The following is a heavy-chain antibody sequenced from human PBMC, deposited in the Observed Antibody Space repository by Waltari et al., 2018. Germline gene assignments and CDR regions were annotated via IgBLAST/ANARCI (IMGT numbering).Heavy chain of an antibody. CDR1: GFTFDTSA. CDR3: ATRPGQVVSHFDY. V-gene: IGHV3-23*01. CDR2: ISGSGDFI. J-gene: IGHJ4*02. Sequence: EVQLLESGGGLVQSGGSLRLSCAASGFTFDTSAMPWVRQAPGKGPEWVSFISGSGDFIQDAESVKGRFTISRDNSKNMLYLQMNSLRADDTAVYYCATRPGQVVSHFDYWGQGTLVTVSS. D-gene: IGHD2-8*02.